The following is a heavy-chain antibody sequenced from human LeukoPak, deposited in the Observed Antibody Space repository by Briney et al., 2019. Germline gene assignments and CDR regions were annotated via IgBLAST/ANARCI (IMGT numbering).Heavy chain of an antibody. D-gene: IGHD6-13*01. V-gene: IGHV4-59*01. Sequence: SETLSLTCTVSGGSISSYYRSWIRQPPGKGLEWIGYIYYSGSTNYNPSLKSRVTISVDTSKNQFSLKLSSVTAADTAVYYCARGRSSSWVDYWGQGTLVTVSS. CDR3: ARGRSSSWVDY. CDR1: GGSISSYY. J-gene: IGHJ4*02. CDR2: IYYSGST.